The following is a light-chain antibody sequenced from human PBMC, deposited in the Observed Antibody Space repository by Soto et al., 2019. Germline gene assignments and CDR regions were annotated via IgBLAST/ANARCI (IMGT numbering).Light chain of an antibody. V-gene: IGKV3-20*01. CDR1: QRVSNNY. Sequence: EIGLTQSPGTLSLSTGERATLSCRASQRVSNNYLAWYQQKPGQAPRLLIYGASNRATGIPDRFSGSGSGTDFTLTISRLEPEDFAVYYCQQYGSSGTFGQGTKVEIK. CDR3: QQYGSSGT. CDR2: GAS. J-gene: IGKJ1*01.